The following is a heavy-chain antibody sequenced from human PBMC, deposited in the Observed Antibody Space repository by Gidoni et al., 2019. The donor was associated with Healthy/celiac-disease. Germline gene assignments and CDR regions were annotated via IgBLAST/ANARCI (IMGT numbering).Heavy chain of an antibody. D-gene: IGHD3-9*01. CDR3: AKDMGGRYFDWLGLNYYYGMDV. J-gene: IGHJ6*02. V-gene: IGHV3-9*01. CDR1: GFTFDDYA. CDR2: ISWNSGSI. Sequence: EVQLVESGGGLVQPGRSLRLSCAASGFTFDDYAMHWVRQATGKGLEWVSGISWNSGSIGYADSVKGRFTISRDNAKNSLYLQMNSLRAEDTALYYCAKDMGGRYFDWLGLNYYYGMDVWGQGTTVTVSS.